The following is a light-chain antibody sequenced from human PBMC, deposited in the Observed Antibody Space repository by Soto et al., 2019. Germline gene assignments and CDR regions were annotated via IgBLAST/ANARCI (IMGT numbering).Light chain of an antibody. V-gene: IGLV2-8*01. CDR3: SSNVGGTNLKF. J-gene: IGLJ2*01. CDR2: EVI. CDR1: NSDAGGSTY. Sequence: QSALTQPPSASGSPGQSVTISCTGTNSDAGGSTYVSWYQQHPGKAPKLVIYEVIKRPSGVPDRFSGSRSGNTASLTVSGLQAEDEADYYCSSNVGGTNLKFFGGGTQLTVL.